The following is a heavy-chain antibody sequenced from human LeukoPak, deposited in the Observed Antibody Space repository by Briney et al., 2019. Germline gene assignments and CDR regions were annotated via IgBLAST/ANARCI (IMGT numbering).Heavy chain of an antibody. J-gene: IGHJ4*02. CDR3: ARDKDGYNEFDY. CDR1: GDSVSSNSAA. CDR2: TYYRSKWYN. D-gene: IGHD5-24*01. V-gene: IGHV6-1*01. Sequence: SQTLLLTCAISGDSVSSNSAAWNWIRQSPSRGLEWLGRTYYRSKWYNDYAVSVKSRITINPDTSKNQFSLKLSSVTAADTAVYYCARDKDGYNEFDYWGQGTLVTVSS.